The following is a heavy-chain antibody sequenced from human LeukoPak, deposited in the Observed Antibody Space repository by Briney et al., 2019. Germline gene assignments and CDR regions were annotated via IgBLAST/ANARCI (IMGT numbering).Heavy chain of an antibody. CDR2: IYYSGST. D-gene: IGHD2-2*01. J-gene: IGHJ4*02. CDR1: GGSFSSGDYY. Sequence: SQTLSLTCTVSGGSFSSGDYYWGWIRQPPGMGLEWIGYIYYSGSTYYNPSLKSRVTITVDTSKNPFSLKQSSVTAADTALYSCASDKRAAICYWGQGTLVTVSS. CDR3: ASDKRAAICY. V-gene: IGHV4-30-4*08.